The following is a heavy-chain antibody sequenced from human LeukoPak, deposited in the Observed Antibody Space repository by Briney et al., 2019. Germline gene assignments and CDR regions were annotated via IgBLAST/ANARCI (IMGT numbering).Heavy chain of an antibody. CDR3: VRRGDASSGWGDHDY. D-gene: IGHD6-19*01. CDR1: GFTSKGNV. Sequence: GGGLRLSCADPGFTSKGNVICGVREALGKGLGWVSTIGGSGDKTFYADSVKGRFTISRDNSKNMLHLQMSSLTGEDTALYYCVRRGDASSGWGDHDYWGQGALVTVSS. V-gene: IGHV3-23*01. J-gene: IGHJ4*02. CDR2: IGGSGDKT.